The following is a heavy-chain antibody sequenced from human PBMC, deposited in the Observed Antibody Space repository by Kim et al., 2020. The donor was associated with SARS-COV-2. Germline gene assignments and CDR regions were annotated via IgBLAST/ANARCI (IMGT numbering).Heavy chain of an antibody. CDR1: GFTFSSYG. CDR3: AKEEGSGYSSGWTYYYYGMCI. Sequence: GGSLRLSCAASGFTFSSYGMHWVRQAPGKGLEWVAVISYDGSNKYYADSVKGRFTISRDNSKNTLYLQMNSLRPEDTAVYYCAKEEGSGYSSGWTYYYYGMCISGARATRTVSS. J-gene: IGHJ6*04. D-gene: IGHD6-19*01. CDR2: ISYDGSNK. V-gene: IGHV3-30*18.